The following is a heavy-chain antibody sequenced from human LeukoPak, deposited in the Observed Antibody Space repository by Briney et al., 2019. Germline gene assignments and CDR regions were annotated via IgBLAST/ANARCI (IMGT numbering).Heavy chain of an antibody. CDR2: INHSGST. J-gene: IGHJ3*02. CDR3: ARSPPKMYSGSYYRRPTAFDI. CDR1: GGSFSGYY. Sequence: PSETLSLTCAVYGGSFSGYYWSWIRQPPGKGLEWIGEINHSGSTNYNPSLKSRVTISVDTSKNQFSLKLSSVTAADTAVYYCARSPPKMYSGSYYRRPTAFDIWGQGTMVTVSS. D-gene: IGHD1-26*01. V-gene: IGHV4-34*01.